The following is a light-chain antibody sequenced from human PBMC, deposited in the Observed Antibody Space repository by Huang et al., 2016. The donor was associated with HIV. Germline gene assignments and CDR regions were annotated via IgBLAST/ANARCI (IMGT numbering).Light chain of an antibody. V-gene: IGKV1-39*01. CDR1: QSITTY. CDR3: QQTHTTPWT. Sequence: DIHMTQSPSSLPASVGDRVTITCRTSQSITTYLNWYQQKPGKAPAHLIYATSSLHNGDPTRYSGMETGTHCTLPITNLRTEEFATYYCQQTHTTPWTFGPGTRVEIK. CDR2: ATS. J-gene: IGKJ3*01.